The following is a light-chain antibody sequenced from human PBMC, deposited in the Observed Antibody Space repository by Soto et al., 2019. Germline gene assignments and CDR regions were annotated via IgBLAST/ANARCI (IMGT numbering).Light chain of an antibody. CDR2: GAS. CDR1: QSVSSSY. V-gene: IGKV3-15*01. Sequence: EIVLTQSPGTLSLSPGERATLSCRASQSVSSSYLAWYQQKPGQAPRLLIYGASSRAIGIPARFSGSGFGTEFTLTISSLQSEDFVVYYCQQYSNWPLLSFGGGTKVEIK. J-gene: IGKJ4*01. CDR3: QQYSNWPLLS.